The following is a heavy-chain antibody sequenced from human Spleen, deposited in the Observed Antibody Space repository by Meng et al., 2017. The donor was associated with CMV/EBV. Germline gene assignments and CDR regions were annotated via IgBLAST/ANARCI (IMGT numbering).Heavy chain of an antibody. J-gene: IGHJ4*02. CDR1: GYTFTSYG. CDR3: ARDRPPLIVGATTCYFDY. V-gene: IGHV1-18*01. Sequence: ASVKVSCKASGYTFTSYGITWVRQAPGQGLEWMGWISAYNGDTNYAQKLHGRVTMTTDTSTSTAYMELRSLRSDDTAVYYCARDRPPLIVGATTCYFDYWGQGTLVTVSS. D-gene: IGHD1-26*01. CDR2: ISAYNGDT.